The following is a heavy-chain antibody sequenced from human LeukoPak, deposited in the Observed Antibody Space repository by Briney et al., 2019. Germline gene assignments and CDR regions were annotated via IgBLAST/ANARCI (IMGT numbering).Heavy chain of an antibody. J-gene: IGHJ4*02. D-gene: IGHD1-20*01. Sequence: SGTLSLTCAVAGASISNSNWWTWVRQPPGKGLEWIGEINHSGSTNYKPSLKSRATISVDKSKNQFSLKLSSVTAADTAVYYCASRAPRDNFNRYLPIDYWGQGTLVTVSS. CDR2: INHSGST. CDR3: ASRAPRDNFNRYLPIDY. V-gene: IGHV4-4*02. CDR1: GASISNSNW.